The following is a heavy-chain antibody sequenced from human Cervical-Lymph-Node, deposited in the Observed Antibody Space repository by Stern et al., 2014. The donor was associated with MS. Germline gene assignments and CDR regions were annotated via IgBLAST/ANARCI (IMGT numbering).Heavy chain of an antibody. CDR3: AVAAAGTSWFDP. CDR1: GYTFTSYG. CDR2: ISVDNGNT. D-gene: IGHD6-13*01. Sequence: QVQLVESGAEVRKPGASVKLSCKASGYTFTSYGISWVRQAPGQGLEWMGWISVDNGNTDYAQKFQGRVTMTADTYTDTAYMELRRLRSDETAVYYCAVAAAGTSWFDPWGQGTLVTVTS. J-gene: IGHJ5*02. V-gene: IGHV1-18*01.